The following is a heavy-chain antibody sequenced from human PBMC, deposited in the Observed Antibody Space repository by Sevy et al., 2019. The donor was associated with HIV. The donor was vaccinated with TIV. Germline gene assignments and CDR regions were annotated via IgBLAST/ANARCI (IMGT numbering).Heavy chain of an antibody. CDR3: ARASASGSYVEWFDP. CDR1: GGSISSYY. CDR2: IYYSGST. J-gene: IGHJ5*02. D-gene: IGHD1-26*01. V-gene: IGHV4-59*01. Sequence: SETLSLTCTVSGGSISSYYWSWIRQPPGKGLEWIGYIYYSGSTNYNPSLKSRVTISVDTFKNQFSLKLSSVTAADTAVYYCARASASGSYVEWFDPWGQGTLVTVSS.